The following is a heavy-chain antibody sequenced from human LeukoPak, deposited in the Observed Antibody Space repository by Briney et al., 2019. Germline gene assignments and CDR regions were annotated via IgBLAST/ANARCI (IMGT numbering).Heavy chain of an antibody. J-gene: IGHJ3*02. CDR3: AKSAKKGIAVAYDAFDI. D-gene: IGHD6-19*01. CDR1: GFTFSTYA. CDR2: ISGSGGST. V-gene: IGHV3-23*01. Sequence: PGGSLRLSCAASGFTFSTYAMSWVRQAPGKGLEWVSGISGSGGSTYYEDSVKGRFTISRDNSKNTLYLQMNSLRAEDTAVYYCAKSAKKGIAVAYDAFDIWGQGTMVTVSS.